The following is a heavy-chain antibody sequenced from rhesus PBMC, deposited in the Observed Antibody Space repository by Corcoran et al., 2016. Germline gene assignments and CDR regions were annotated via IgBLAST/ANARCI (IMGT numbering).Heavy chain of an antibody. CDR1: GGSISGYY. J-gene: IGHJ4*01. Sequence: QVQLQESGPGLVKPSETLSLTCAVSGGSISGYYWTCIRQPPGTGLEWIGYIGGSSGSTYYNPSLKSRVNMSTDTSKNLFSLNLSSVTAADPAGYYCARLVVATFPNFDYWGQGVLVTVSS. V-gene: IGHV4-165*02. CDR3: ARLVVATFPNFDY. CDR2: IGGSSGST. D-gene: IGHD2-21*01.